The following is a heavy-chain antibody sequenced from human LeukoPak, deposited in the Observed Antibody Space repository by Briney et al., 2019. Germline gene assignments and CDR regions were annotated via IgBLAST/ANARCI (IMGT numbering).Heavy chain of an antibody. J-gene: IGHJ6*02. CDR2: ISADGGIT. D-gene: IGHD3-22*01. CDR1: ESSFSTYA. CDR3: AKSSGPGGSYYYGMDV. V-gene: IGHV3-23*01. Sequence: GGSLRLSCVVSESSFSTYAVSWVRQAPGKGLEWVSAISADGGITYYADSVRGRFTISRDNSKNTLYLQMNSLRAEDTAVYYCAKSSGPGGSYYYGMDVWGQGTTVTVSS.